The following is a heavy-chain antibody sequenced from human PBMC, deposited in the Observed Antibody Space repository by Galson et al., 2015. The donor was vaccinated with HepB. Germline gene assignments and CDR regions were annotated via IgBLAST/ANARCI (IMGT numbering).Heavy chain of an antibody. J-gene: IGHJ4*02. D-gene: IGHD6-19*01. Sequence: SLRLSCAASGFNFSNYAMHWVRQAPGKGLEYVSGINSDGVGTYYLDSVKGRFTVSRDNSKNALYLQMSGLRTDDTAVYYCVQRSSGCYLVWGQGTLVTVSS. V-gene: IGHV3-64D*06. CDR2: INSDGVGT. CDR3: VQRSSGCYLV. CDR1: GFNFSNYA.